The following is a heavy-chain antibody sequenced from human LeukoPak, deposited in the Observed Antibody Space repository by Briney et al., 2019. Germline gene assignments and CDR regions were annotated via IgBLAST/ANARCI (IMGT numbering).Heavy chain of an antibody. CDR3: AASIMVVAAMDAFDI. CDR1: GYTFTGYY. V-gene: IGHV1-2*06. Sequence: ASVKVSCKASGYTFTGYYIHWVRQAPGQGLEWMGRINPNSGGTNYAQNFQGRVTMTRGTSINTAYMELGRLRSDDTAVYYCAASIMVVAAMDAFDIWGQGTRVTVSS. CDR2: INPNSGGT. J-gene: IGHJ3*02. D-gene: IGHD2-15*01.